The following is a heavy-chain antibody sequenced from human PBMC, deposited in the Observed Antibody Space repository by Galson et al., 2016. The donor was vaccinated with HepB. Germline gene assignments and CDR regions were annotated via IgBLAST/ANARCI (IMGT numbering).Heavy chain of an antibody. Sequence: SVKVSCKAFGYNYISYGITWVRQAPGQGLEWMGWISIYNGNRNYAQNFQGRVTMTTDTSANTAYLELRSLTSDDTAFYYCARGPYYYDRSGYPTKTEFDLWGRGTLVTVSS. CDR2: ISIYNGNR. D-gene: IGHD3-22*01. V-gene: IGHV1-18*01. CDR3: ARGPYYYDRSGYPTKTEFDL. J-gene: IGHJ2*01. CDR1: GYNYISYG.